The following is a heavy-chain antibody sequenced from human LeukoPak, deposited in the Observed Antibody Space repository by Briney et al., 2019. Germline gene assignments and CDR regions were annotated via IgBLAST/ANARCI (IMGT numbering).Heavy chain of an antibody. CDR2: IYYSGST. V-gene: IGHV4-39*07. Sequence: SETLSLTCTVSGGSISSSSYYWGWIRQPPGKGLEWIGSIYYSGSTYYNPSLKSRVTISVDTSKNQFSLKLSSVTAADTAVYYCARAPSRARIFDYWGQGTLVTVSS. J-gene: IGHJ4*02. CDR3: ARAPSRARIFDY. CDR1: GGSISSSSYY.